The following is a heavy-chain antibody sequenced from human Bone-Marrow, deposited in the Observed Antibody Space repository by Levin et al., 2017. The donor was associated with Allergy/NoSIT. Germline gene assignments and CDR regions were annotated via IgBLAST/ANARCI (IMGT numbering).Heavy chain of an antibody. CDR1: GFPFNMYA. J-gene: IGHJ4*02. CDR3: ARDHYGDYGDYFDY. CDR2: IGGRGTLI. V-gene: IGHV3-48*01. Sequence: GGSLRLSCSASGFPFNMYAFNWVRQAPGKGLEWVSYIGGRGTLIDYADSVKGRFTISRDNAKNSLFLQMNSLTAEDTAVYYCARDHYGDYGDYFDYWGQGTLVTVSS. D-gene: IGHD4-17*01.